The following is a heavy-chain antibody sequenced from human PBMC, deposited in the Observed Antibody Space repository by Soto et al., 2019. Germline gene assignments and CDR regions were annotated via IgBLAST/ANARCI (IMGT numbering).Heavy chain of an antibody. CDR1: GHTFSSYD. D-gene: IGHD2-15*01. Sequence: ASVKVSCKASGHTFSSYDINWVRQATGQGLEWLGWMNPKSGNTGYAQSFQGRVTLTRNTSVSTAYMVLSSLTSDDTAVYYCARASRVVVAAAPYYYHLDVWGKGTWVTVSS. CDR3: ARASRVVVAAAPYYYHLDV. J-gene: IGHJ6*03. V-gene: IGHV1-8*01. CDR2: MNPKSGNT.